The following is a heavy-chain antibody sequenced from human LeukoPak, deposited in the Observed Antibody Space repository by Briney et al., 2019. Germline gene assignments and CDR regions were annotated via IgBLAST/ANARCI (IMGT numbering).Heavy chain of an antibody. V-gene: IGHV3-30*04. D-gene: IGHD6-19*01. Sequence: PGGSLRLSCAASGFTFSSYAMHWVRQAPGKGLEWVAVISYDGSNKYYADSVKGRFTISRDNSKNTLYLQMNSLRAEDTAVYYCARDTSKWLANDAFDIWGQGTMVTVSS. CDR2: ISYDGSNK. CDR1: GFTFSSYA. CDR3: ARDTSKWLANDAFDI. J-gene: IGHJ3*02.